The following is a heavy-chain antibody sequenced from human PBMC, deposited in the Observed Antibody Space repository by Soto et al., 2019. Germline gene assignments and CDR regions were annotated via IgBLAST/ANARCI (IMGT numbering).Heavy chain of an antibody. CDR3: TSSGSYDIAWFDP. CDR1: GFTFGGYA. D-gene: IGHD3-10*01. Sequence: PGGSLRLSCASSGFTFGGYAMIWVRQAPGKGLVWVSRIDPDGSTTYYADSVKGRFTISRDNAKNMLYLQLNSLRAEDTAVYYCTSSGSYDIAWFDPWGQGTLVTVSS. V-gene: IGHV3-74*01. CDR2: IDPDGSTT. J-gene: IGHJ5*02.